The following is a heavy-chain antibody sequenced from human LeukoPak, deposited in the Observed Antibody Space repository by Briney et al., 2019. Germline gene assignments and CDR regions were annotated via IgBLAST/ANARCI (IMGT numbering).Heavy chain of an antibody. V-gene: IGHV3-48*03. D-gene: IGHD6-13*01. CDR1: GFTFSSYE. CDR3: AREVEQQLVPNYYYYMDV. J-gene: IGHJ6*03. Sequence: PGGSLRLSCAASGFTFSSYEMNWVRQAPGKGLEWVSYISSSGSTIYYADSVKGRFTISRDNAKNSLYLQMNSLRAEDTAVYYWAREVEQQLVPNYYYYMDVWGKGTTVTVSS. CDR2: ISSSGSTI.